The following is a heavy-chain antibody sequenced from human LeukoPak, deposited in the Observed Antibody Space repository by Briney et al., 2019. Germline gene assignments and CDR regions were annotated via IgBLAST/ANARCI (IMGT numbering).Heavy chain of an antibody. D-gene: IGHD3-22*01. CDR2: INPNSGAT. J-gene: IGHJ4*02. CDR1: GYTFTGYY. CDR3: ASGADVKSVHYNDRSTYSYYFDY. Sequence: ASVTVSCKASGYTFTGYYIHWVRQAPGQGLECMGWINPNSGATNFAQKVQGRVTLTRDTSISTAYMELSSLKSDDTAIYYCASGADVKSVHYNDRSTYSYYFDYWGQGTLVTVSS. V-gene: IGHV1-2*02.